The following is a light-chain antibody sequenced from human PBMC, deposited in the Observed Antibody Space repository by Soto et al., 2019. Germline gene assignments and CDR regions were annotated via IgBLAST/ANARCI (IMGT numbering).Light chain of an antibody. CDR2: GAS. J-gene: IGKJ5*01. Sequence: ILLTQSPYTLSLSPGERATLSCRASQSVSSSYLAWYQQKPGQAPRLLIYGASSRATGIPDRFSGSGSGTDFTLTISRLEPEDFAVYYCQQYGSSPRITFGQGTRLEIK. V-gene: IGKV3-20*01. CDR3: QQYGSSPRIT. CDR1: QSVSSSY.